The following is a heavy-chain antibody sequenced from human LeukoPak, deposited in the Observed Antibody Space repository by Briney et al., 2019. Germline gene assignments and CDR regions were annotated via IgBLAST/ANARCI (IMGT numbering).Heavy chain of an antibody. J-gene: IGHJ4*02. D-gene: IGHD4-17*01. Sequence: PGGSLRLSCAASGFTFSSYGMHWVRQAPGKGLEWVAVISYDGSNKYYADSVKGRFTISRDNSKNTLYLQMNCLRAEDTAVYYCAKDRFYGEYWGQGTLVTVSS. CDR2: ISYDGSNK. CDR3: AKDRFYGEY. V-gene: IGHV3-30*18. CDR1: GFTFSSYG.